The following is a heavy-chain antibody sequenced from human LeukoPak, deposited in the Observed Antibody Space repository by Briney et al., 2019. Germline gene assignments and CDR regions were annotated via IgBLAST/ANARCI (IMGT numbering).Heavy chain of an antibody. V-gene: IGHV1-69*05. D-gene: IGHD1-26*01. J-gene: IGHJ4*02. Sequence: ASVKVSCKASGGTFSSYAISWVRQAPGQGLEWMGGIIPIFGTANYAQKFQGRVTITTDESTSTAYMELSSLRSEETAVYYCARDTISGSYFDYWGQGTLVTVSS. CDR3: ARDTISGSYFDY. CDR2: IIPIFGTA. CDR1: GGTFSSYA.